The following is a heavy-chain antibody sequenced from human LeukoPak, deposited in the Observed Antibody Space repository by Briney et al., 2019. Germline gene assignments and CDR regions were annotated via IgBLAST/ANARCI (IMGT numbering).Heavy chain of an antibody. J-gene: IGHJ3*02. CDR3: ARGESRDGYNGDAFDI. CDR2: INHSGST. Sequence: SETLSLTCAVYGGSFSGYYWSWIRQPPGKGLEWIGEINHSGSTYYNPSLKSRVTISVDTSKNQFSLKLSSVTAADTAVYYCARGESRDGYNGDAFDIWGQGTMVTVSS. D-gene: IGHD5-24*01. CDR1: GGSFSGYY. V-gene: IGHV4-34*01.